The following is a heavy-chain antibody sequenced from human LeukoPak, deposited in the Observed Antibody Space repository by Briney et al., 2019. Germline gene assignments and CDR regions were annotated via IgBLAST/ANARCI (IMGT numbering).Heavy chain of an antibody. Sequence: GGSLRLSCVGSGFNVTTNNMYWVRQAPGKGLECVSAFRACGTPDYADSVRDRFTISRDNSKNTLYLQMNSLRAEDTAVYYCGRRFCSSCPLDFWGQGTLVTVSS. CDR1: GFNVTTNN. V-gene: IGHV3-66*04. J-gene: IGHJ4*02. D-gene: IGHD3-3*01. CDR3: GRRFCSSCPLDF. CDR2: FRACGTP.